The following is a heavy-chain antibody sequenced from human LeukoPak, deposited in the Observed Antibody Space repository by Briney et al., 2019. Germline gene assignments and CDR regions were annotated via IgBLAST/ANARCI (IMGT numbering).Heavy chain of an antibody. CDR2: IYYGGNT. V-gene: IGHV4-39*07. D-gene: IGHD3-10*01. CDR3: ARGYYGSGSYLMDV. J-gene: IGHJ6*02. Sequence: PSETLSLTCTVSGGSISRNSDYWGWIRQPPGKGLEWIGLIYYGGNTNYNPSLKSRVTISVDTSKNQFSLKVSSVTAADTAVYYCARGYYGSGSYLMDVWGQGTTVTVSS. CDR1: GGSISRNSDY.